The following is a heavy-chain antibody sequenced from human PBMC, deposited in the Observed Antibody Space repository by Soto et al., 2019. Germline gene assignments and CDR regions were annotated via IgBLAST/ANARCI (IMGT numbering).Heavy chain of an antibody. CDR2: ISANNGNT. J-gene: IGHJ6*02. CDR3: ARTASPEWFGTFFDLDV. CDR1: GYTFASFC. V-gene: IGHV1-18*01. Sequence: QVQLVQSGPEVKKPGASVKVSCKASGYTFASFCVHWVRQAPGQGLEWMGWISANNGNTYYTQKVQGPATMTPDTSTSTGYMELRRLGSDDKAVYFCARTASPEWFGTFFDLDVWGQGTTVIVSS. D-gene: IGHD3-10*01.